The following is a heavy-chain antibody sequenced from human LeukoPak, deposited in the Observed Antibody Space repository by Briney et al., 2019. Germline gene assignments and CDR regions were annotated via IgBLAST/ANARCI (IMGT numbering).Heavy chain of an antibody. CDR1: GFTFSNYA. CDR2: ISVSGATT. D-gene: IGHD6-19*01. V-gene: IGHV3-23*01. Sequence: GGSLRLSCAASGFTFSNYAMRWVRQTPWKGLDWVSGISVSGATTYYANSVKGRFTISRDNSKNTLNLQMNSLRAEDTAVYYCARDPSGSSSGWYHFDYWGQGSLVTVSS. J-gene: IGHJ4*02. CDR3: ARDPSGSSSGWYHFDY.